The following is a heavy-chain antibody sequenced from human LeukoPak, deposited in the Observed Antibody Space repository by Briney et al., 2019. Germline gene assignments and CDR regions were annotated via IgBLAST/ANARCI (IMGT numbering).Heavy chain of an antibody. V-gene: IGHV3-15*01. CDR3: TTGRLYCSGGSCYSGVDYYYMDV. D-gene: IGHD2-15*01. J-gene: IGHJ6*03. CDR1: GFTFSNAW. Sequence: GGSLRLSCAASGFTFSNAWMRWVRQAPGKGREWVGRIKSKTDGGTTASAAPVKGRFTISRDDSKNTLYLQMNSLKTEDTAVYYCTTGRLYCSGGSCYSGVDYYYMDVWGKGTTVTVSS. CDR2: IKSKTDGGTT.